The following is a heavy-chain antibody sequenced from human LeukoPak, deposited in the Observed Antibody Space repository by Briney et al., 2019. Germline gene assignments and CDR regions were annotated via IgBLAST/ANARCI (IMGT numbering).Heavy chain of an antibody. Sequence: GASVKVSCKASGYTFTSYAMHWVCQAPGQRLEWMGWINAGNGNTKYSQKFQGRVTITRDTSASTAYMELSSLRSEDTAVYYCARDTYDYVWGSYRYFPGDFDYWGQGTLVTVSS. CDR2: INAGNGNT. CDR1: GYTFTSYA. J-gene: IGHJ4*02. D-gene: IGHD3-16*02. V-gene: IGHV1-3*01. CDR3: ARDTYDYVWGSYRYFPGDFDY.